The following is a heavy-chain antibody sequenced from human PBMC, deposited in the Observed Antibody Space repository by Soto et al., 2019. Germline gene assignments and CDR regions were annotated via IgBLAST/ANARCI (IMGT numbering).Heavy chain of an antibody. Sequence: EVQLLESGGGLVQPGGSLRLSCAASEFTFSSFPMAWVRQAPGRGLEWFSGIRGSVGRTYYADSVEGRFTISRDNSKNTLYLQMNSLRAEDTAVYYCAKDFYGDYPDYFGSWGQGTRVTVSS. J-gene: IGHJ4*02. V-gene: IGHV3-23*01. CDR2: IRGSVGRT. CDR1: EFTFSSFP. CDR3: AKDFYGDYPDYFGS. D-gene: IGHD4-17*01.